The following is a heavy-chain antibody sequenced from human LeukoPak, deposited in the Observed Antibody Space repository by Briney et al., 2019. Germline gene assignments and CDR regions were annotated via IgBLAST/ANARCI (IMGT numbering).Heavy chain of an antibody. D-gene: IGHD2-21*01. CDR3: ARAAVTLELLSEHYYFDY. CDR2: ISGSGDNT. CDR1: GFTFSSYA. Sequence: GGSLRLSCAASGFTFSSYAMSWVRQAPGKGLEWVSGISGSGDNTYYADSVKGRFTISRGNTKNSLYLQMTSLRAEDTAVYYCARAAVTLELLSEHYYFDYWGQGVLVTVSS. V-gene: IGHV3-23*01. J-gene: IGHJ4*02.